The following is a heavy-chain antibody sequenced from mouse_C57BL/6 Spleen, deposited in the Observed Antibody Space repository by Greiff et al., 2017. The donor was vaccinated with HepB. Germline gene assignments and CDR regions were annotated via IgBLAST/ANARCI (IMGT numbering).Heavy chain of an antibody. CDR2: INPNNGGT. D-gene: IGHD2-1*01. J-gene: IGHJ3*01. CDR1: GYTFTDYN. V-gene: IGHV1-18*01. CDR3: AREGYGNQQESGFAY. Sequence: EVQLQQSGPELVKPGASVKIPCKASGYTFTDYNMDWVKQSHGKSLEWIGDINPNNGGTIYNQKFKGKATLTVDKSSSTAYMELRSLTSEDTAVYYCAREGYGNQQESGFAYWGQGTLVTVSA.